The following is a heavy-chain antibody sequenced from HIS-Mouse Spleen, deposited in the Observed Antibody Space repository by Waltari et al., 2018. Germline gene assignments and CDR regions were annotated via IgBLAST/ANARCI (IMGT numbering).Heavy chain of an antibody. D-gene: IGHD6-13*01. CDR2: IYYSGVT. Sequence: QLQLQESGPGLVKPSETLSLTCTVSGGSISSSSYYWGWIRQPPGKGLEWIGSIYYSGVTHYNPSLNSRVTISVDTSKNQFSLKLSSVTAADTAVYYCAREIPYSSSWYDWYFDLWGRGTLVTVSS. CDR3: AREIPYSSSWYDWYFDL. CDR1: GGSISSSSYY. J-gene: IGHJ2*01. V-gene: IGHV4-39*07.